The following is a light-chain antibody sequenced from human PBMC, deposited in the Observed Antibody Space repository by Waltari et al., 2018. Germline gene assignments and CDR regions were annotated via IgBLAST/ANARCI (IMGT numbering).Light chain of an antibody. CDR3: CSYAGASTYV. J-gene: IGLJ1*01. CDR2: DVS. Sequence: HSGLTQPASVSGSPGQSIPISCTGPRGDVGGYNYVSWYQQHPGKAPKLLIYDVSKRPSGASNRFSGSKSGNTASLTVSGLQAEDEADYYCCSYAGASTYVFGTGTKVTVL. CDR1: RGDVGGYNY. V-gene: IGLV2-23*02.